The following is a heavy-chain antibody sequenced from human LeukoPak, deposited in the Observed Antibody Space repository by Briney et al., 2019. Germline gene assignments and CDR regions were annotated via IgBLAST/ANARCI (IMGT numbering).Heavy chain of an antibody. CDR3: ARDGGRSFDY. J-gene: IGHJ4*02. D-gene: IGHD3-16*01. CDR1: GFTFSSYA. Sequence: GGSLRLSCAASGFTFSSYAMHWARQAPGKGLEWVAVISYDGSNKYYADSVKGRFTISSDNSKNTLYLQMNSLRAEDTAVYYCARDGGRSFDYWGQGTLVTVSS. V-gene: IGHV3-30*04. CDR2: ISYDGSNK.